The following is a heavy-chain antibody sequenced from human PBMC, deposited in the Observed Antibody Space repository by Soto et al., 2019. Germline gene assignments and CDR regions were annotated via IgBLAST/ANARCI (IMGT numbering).Heavy chain of an antibody. CDR1: GYTFSNSD. V-gene: IGHV1-18*01. Sequence: QVQLVQSGAEVKRPGASVKVSCKTSGYTFSNSDINWVRQAPGQGLEWMGSISTYNGNTNYAQKVQGRVSMTTDTSTKTAYMELKGLRSDDTAVYYCARDAEGFDYWGQGTLVTVSS. CDR2: ISTYNGNT. J-gene: IGHJ4*02. CDR3: ARDAEGFDY.